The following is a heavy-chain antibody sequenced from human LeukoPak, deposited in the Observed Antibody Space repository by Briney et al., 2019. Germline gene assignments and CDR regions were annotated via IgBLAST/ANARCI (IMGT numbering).Heavy chain of an antibody. CDR2: ISDSGDGT. CDR1: GFSLSSYG. J-gene: IGHJ4*02. D-gene: IGHD6-6*01. Sequence: QSGGSLRLSCAASGFSLSSYGMTWVRQAPGKGLEWVSAISDSGDGTYYADSVKGRFTISRDNSKNTLYLQMNSLRAEDTAVYYCANSRAARASFDYWGQGTLVTVSS. V-gene: IGHV3-23*01. CDR3: ANSRAARASFDY.